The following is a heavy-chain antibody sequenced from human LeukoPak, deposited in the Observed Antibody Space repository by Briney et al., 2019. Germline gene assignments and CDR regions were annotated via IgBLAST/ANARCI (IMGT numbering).Heavy chain of an antibody. CDR3: GTSRDTAIEM. D-gene: IGHD5-18*01. V-gene: IGHV3-7*01. CDR1: GFMFTSYW. Sequence: GGSLRLSCAASGFMFTSYWMTWVRQAPGKGLEWVANIKEDGSDKYYADSVKGRFTISRDNAKRSAYLQMNSLRAEDTAVYYCGTSRDTAIEMGGQGTLVTVSS. J-gene: IGHJ4*02. CDR2: IKEDGSDK.